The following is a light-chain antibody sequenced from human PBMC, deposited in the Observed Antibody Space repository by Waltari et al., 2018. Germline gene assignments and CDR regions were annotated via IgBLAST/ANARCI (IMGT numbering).Light chain of an antibody. V-gene: IGLV2-8*01. J-gene: IGLJ1*01. CDR3: CSHGGSNNFYI. Sequence: QSALTQPPSASGSPGQSVTISCTGTSSDVGAYNFVSWYQQHPGKVPKLIIYEVSRRPSGVPDRFSGSKSGNPASLTVSGLQAEDEADYYCCSHGGSNNFYIFGTGTKVTVL. CDR2: EVS. CDR1: SSDVGAYNF.